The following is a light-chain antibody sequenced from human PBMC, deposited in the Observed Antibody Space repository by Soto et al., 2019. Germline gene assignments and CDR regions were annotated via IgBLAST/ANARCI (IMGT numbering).Light chain of an antibody. V-gene: IGKV3-15*01. J-gene: IGKJ2*01. CDR2: GAS. CDR3: QQYHNWYT. Sequence: EIVMTQSPATLSVSPGERATLSCRASQNIGSNLAWFQQKPGQGPRFLVYGASTRATGITARFSGSGSGTELTLTISSLQSEDFAVYYCQQYHNWYTVGQGTKLEIK. CDR1: QNIGSN.